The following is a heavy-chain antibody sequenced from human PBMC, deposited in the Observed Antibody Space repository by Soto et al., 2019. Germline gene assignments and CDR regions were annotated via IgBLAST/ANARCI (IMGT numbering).Heavy chain of an antibody. CDR2: IYYSGST. V-gene: IGHV4-31*03. J-gene: IGHJ4*02. CDR1: GGSISSGGYY. CDR3: ARDVVEARLLYFDY. D-gene: IGHD6-6*01. Sequence: SEPLSLTCTVSGGSISSGGYYWSWIRQHPGKGLEWIGYIYYSGSTYYNPSLKSRVTISVDTSKNQFSLKLSSVTAADTAVYSCARDVVEARLLYFDYWGQGTL.